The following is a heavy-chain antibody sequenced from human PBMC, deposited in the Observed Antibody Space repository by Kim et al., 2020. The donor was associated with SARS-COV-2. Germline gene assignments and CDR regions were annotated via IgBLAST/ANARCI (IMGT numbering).Heavy chain of an antibody. D-gene: IGHD1-26*01. Sequence: GGSLRLSCAASGFTFSSYGMHWVRQAPGKGREWVAVISYDGSNKYYADSVKGRFTISRDNSKNTLYLQMNSLRAEDTAVYYCAKDVRGSGSYYYGVDYWGQGTLVSVSS. CDR3: AKDVRGSGSYYYGVDY. CDR1: GFTFSSYG. CDR2: ISYDGSNK. J-gene: IGHJ4*02. V-gene: IGHV3-30*18.